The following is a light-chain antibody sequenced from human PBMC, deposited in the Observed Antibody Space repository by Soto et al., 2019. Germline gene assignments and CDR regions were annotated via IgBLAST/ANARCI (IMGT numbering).Light chain of an antibody. CDR3: CSYAGSSTWV. J-gene: IGLJ3*02. V-gene: IGLV2-23*01. CDR2: EGS. Sequence: QSALTQPASVSGSPGQSITISCTGTSSDIGYYNYVSWYQQHPGKAPKLIIYEGSKRPSGVSNRFSGSKSGNTASLTISGLQAEDEADYYCCSYAGSSTWVFGGGTKLTVL. CDR1: SSDIGYYNY.